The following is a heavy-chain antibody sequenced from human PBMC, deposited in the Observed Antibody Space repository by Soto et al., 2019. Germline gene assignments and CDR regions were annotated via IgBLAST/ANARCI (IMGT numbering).Heavy chain of an antibody. Sequence: GGSLILSCAASGFTFSSYGMHWVRQAPGKGLEWVAVISYDGSNKYYADSVKGRFTISRDNSKNTLYLQMNSLRAEDTAVYYCAKDHHYDSSGYYSLGIFGYWGQGTLVTVSS. CDR1: GFTFSSYG. CDR3: AKDHHYDSSGYYSLGIFGY. V-gene: IGHV3-30*18. D-gene: IGHD3-22*01. J-gene: IGHJ4*02. CDR2: ISYDGSNK.